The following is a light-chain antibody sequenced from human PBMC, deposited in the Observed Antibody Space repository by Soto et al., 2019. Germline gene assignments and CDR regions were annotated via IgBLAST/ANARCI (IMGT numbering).Light chain of an antibody. CDR1: QSVSSSY. CDR2: GAS. Sequence: EIVLTQSPGTLSLSPGERATLSCRASQSVSSSYLAWYQQKPGQAPRLLLYGASSRAPGIPDRFSGSGSGKDFTLTISRLEPEDFAVYYCQQYGSSPGTFGQGTKVEIK. CDR3: QQYGSSPGT. V-gene: IGKV3-20*01. J-gene: IGKJ1*01.